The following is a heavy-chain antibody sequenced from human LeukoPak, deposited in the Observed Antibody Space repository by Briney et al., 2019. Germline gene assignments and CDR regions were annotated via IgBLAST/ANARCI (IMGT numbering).Heavy chain of an antibody. J-gene: IGHJ4*02. V-gene: IGHV4-31*03. CDR2: IYYSGST. CDR1: GGSISSGGYY. Sequence: SETLSLTCTVSGGSISSGGYYWSWIRQHPGKGLEWIGYIYYSGSTYYNPSLKSRVTISVDTSKNQFSLKLSSVTAADTAVYYCARGDYDYVWGSYRYFDYWGQGTLVTVSS. D-gene: IGHD3-16*02. CDR3: ARGDYDYVWGSYRYFDY.